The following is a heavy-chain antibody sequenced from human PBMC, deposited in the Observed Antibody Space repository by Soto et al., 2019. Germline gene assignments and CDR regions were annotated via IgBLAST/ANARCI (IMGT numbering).Heavy chain of an antibody. CDR1: GGSISSYY. J-gene: IGHJ5*02. CDR2: IYYTGST. D-gene: IGHD3-10*01. CDR3: ARDPGSGSYYGWFDP. V-gene: IGHV4-59*01. Sequence: PSETLSLTCTVSGGSISSYYWSWIRQTPGKGLEWIGNIYYTGSTRYNPSLQSRVTISVDTSKNQFSLKLSSVTAADTAVYYCARDPGSGSYYGWFDPWGQGTLVTVSS.